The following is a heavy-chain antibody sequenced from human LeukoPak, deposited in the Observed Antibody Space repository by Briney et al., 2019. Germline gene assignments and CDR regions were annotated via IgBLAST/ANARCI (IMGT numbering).Heavy chain of an antibody. CDR2: MNPNSGNT. D-gene: IGHD2-21*02. V-gene: IGHV1-8*03. Sequence: ASVKVSCKASGYTFTSYDINWVRQATGQGLEWMGWMNPNSGNTGYAQKFQGRVTITRNTSISTAYMELSSLRSEDTAVYYCARGRVTPGWFDPWCQGTLVTVSS. J-gene: IGHJ5*02. CDR3: ARGRVTPGWFDP. CDR1: GYTFTSYD.